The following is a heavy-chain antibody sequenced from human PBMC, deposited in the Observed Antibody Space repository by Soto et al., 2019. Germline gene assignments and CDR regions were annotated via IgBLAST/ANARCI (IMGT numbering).Heavy chain of an antibody. CDR3: AHSRNSPFDY. Sequence: QITLKESGPPLVKPTQTLTLTCTFSGFSLSTTGVGVGWIRQPPGKALEWLALIYWDDDKRYSPSLSLKNRLTITTDTSKNQVVLTMTNMDPVDTATYYCAHSRNSPFDYWGQGTLVTVSS. D-gene: IGHD4-4*01. CDR2: IYWDDDK. CDR1: GFSLSTTGVG. J-gene: IGHJ4*02. V-gene: IGHV2-5*02.